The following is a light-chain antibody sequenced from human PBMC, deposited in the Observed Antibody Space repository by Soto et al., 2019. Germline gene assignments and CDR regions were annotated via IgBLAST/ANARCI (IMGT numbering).Light chain of an antibody. CDR2: GAS. CDR1: QSLRSS. CDR3: QQYNNWLGA. Sequence: ETMMTHSPDTLSVCLLERATLXSKASQSLRSSLAWYQQKPGQAPRLLIYGASTRATGIPARFSGSGSGTEFTLTISSLQSEDFAVYYCQQYNNWLGAFGQGTKVDIK. J-gene: IGKJ1*01. V-gene: IGKV3-15*01.